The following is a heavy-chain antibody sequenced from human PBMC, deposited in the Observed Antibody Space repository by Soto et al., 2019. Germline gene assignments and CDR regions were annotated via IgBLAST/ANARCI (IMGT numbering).Heavy chain of an antibody. CDR1: GDSISNSRFY. CDR3: ARDYFDSSDYTTNWFDP. CDR2: IYHTGNA. D-gene: IGHD3-22*01. Sequence: PSETLSLTCGVSGDSISNSRFYWGWIRQPPGEGLEWIGSIYHTGNAYYNPSLKSRVTISVDTSKNQFSLKVTSVTAADTALYYCARDYFDSSDYTTNWFDPWGQGTLVTVSS. J-gene: IGHJ5*02. V-gene: IGHV4-39*01.